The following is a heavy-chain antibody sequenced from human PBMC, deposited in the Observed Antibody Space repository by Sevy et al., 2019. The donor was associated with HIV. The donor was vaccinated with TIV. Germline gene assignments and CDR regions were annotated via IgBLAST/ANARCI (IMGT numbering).Heavy chain of an antibody. CDR3: ARAFPNILTGYYDY. J-gene: IGHJ4*02. CDR2: IIPLFDTT. D-gene: IGHD3-9*01. Sequence: ASVKVSCKASGDTFSIYGISWVRQAPGQGLEWMGGIIPLFDTTNNAQKFHDRVTFTADESTSTAHMELSSLRSEDTAMYYCARAFPNILTGYYDYWGQGTLVTVSS. V-gene: IGHV1-69*13. CDR1: GDTFSIYG.